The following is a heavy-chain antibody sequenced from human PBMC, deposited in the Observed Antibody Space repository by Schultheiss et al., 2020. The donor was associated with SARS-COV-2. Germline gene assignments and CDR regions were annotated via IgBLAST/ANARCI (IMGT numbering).Heavy chain of an antibody. CDR3: AKGPDWTYTDH. Sequence: GGSLRLSCAASGFTFSSYEMNWVRQAPGKGLEWVSYISSSSSYIYYADSVKGRFTISRDNAKNSLYLQMNSLRAEDTAVYYCAKGPDWTYTDHWGQGTLVTVSS. CDR2: ISSSSSYI. D-gene: IGHD1-7*01. J-gene: IGHJ4*02. V-gene: IGHV3-21*05. CDR1: GFTFSSYE.